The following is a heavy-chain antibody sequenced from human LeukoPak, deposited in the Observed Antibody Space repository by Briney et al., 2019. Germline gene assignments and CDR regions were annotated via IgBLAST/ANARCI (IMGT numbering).Heavy chain of an antibody. CDR1: GFTFSSYW. Sequence: TGGSLRLSCAASGFTFSSYWMHWVRQAPGKGLVWVSRIQSDGSSASYAESVKGRFTIPRDNAKNTLYLQMSSLRAEDTAIYYCARGYFYDSSAYGPFGAYWGQGTLVTVSS. J-gene: IGHJ4*02. CDR3: ARGYFYDSSAYGPFGAY. D-gene: IGHD3-22*01. V-gene: IGHV3-74*01. CDR2: IQSDGSSA.